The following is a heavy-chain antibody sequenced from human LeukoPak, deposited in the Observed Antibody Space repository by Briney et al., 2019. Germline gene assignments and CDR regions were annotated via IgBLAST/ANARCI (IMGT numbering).Heavy chain of an antibody. CDR1: EFTFSNYW. V-gene: IGHV3-7*03. J-gene: IGHJ4*02. D-gene: IGHD3-10*01. CDR3: ARGYGRYDY. CDR2: IKQDGSEK. Sequence: GGSLRLSCAASEFTFSNYWMSRVRQAPGKGLEWVANIKQDGSEKYYVDSMKGRSTISRDNAKNSLYLQMNSLRAEDTAVYYCARGYGRYDYWGQGTLVTVSS.